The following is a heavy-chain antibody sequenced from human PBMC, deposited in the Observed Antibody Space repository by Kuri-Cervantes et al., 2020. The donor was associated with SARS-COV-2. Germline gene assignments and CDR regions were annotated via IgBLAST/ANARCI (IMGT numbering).Heavy chain of an antibody. Sequence: SETLSLTCTVSGGSINSYYWSWIRQPPGKGLEWIGYIYYSGSTNYNPSLKSRVTISVDTSKNQFSLKLSSVTAADTAVYYCARSGVMVYAMEFDYWGQGTLVTVSS. CDR2: IYYSGST. V-gene: IGHV4-59*01. D-gene: IGHD2-8*01. CDR1: GGSINSYY. CDR3: ARSGVMVYAMEFDY. J-gene: IGHJ4*02.